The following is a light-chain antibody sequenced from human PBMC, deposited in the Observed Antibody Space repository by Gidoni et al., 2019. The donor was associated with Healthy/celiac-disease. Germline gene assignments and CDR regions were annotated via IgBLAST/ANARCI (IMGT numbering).Light chain of an antibody. CDR1: SSDVGGYNY. J-gene: IGLJ2*01. Sequence: QSALPQPPSASGSPGQSVTISCTGTSSDVGGYNYVSWYQQHPGKAPKLMIYEVTKRPSGVPDRFSGSKSGNTASLTVSGLQAEDEADYYCSSYAGSNNLGFGGGTKPTVL. CDR3: SSYAGSNNLG. V-gene: IGLV2-8*01. CDR2: EVT.